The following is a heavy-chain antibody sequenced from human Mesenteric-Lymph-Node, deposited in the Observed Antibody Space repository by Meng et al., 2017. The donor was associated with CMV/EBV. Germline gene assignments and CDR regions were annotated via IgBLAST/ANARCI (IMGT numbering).Heavy chain of an antibody. V-gene: IGHV3-11*04. CDR3: ARMGYSSTWNWDYFDY. D-gene: IGHD6-13*01. CDR2: IRSSVSTI. CDR1: GVSINRSPYH. J-gene: IGHJ4*02. Sequence: GGSLRLSCSVSGVSINRSPYHWAWIRQPPGKGLEWVSYIRSSVSTINYADSVKGRFTISRDNAKNSLYLQMNSLRAEDTALYYCARMGYSSTWNWDYFDYWGQGTLVTVSS.